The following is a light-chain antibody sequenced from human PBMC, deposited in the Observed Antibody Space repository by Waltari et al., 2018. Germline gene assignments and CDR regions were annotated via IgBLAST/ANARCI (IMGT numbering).Light chain of an antibody. CDR1: ISDVGGYDY. V-gene: IGLV2-14*03. CDR2: DVT. Sequence: QSALTQPASVSGSPGHSITISCTGTISDVGGYDYVSWYQQHPDKAPKLMIYDVTNRPAGLSNRFSGSKSGNTASLTISGLQAEDEADYYCSSYASSSTLVVFGGGTKLTVL. J-gene: IGLJ2*01. CDR3: SSYASSSTLVV.